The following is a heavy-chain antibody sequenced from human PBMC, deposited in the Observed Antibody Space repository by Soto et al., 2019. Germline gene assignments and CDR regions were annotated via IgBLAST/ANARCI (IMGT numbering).Heavy chain of an antibody. D-gene: IGHD4-17*01. J-gene: IGHJ5*02. CDR3: ASDYYGDYDGVSFWFDP. V-gene: IGHV3-21*06. CDR2: ISSSSSYI. CDR1: GFTFSSYS. Sequence: EVQLVESGGGLVKPGGSLRLSCAASGFTFSSYSMNWVRQAPGKGLEWVSSISSSSSYIYYADSVKGRFTISRDNAKNSLYLQMNSLRAEDTAVYYCASDYYGDYDGVSFWFDPWGQGTLVTVSS.